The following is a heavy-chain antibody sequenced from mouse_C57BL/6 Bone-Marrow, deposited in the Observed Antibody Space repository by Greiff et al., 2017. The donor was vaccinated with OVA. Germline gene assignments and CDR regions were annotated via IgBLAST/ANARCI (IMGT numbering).Heavy chain of an antibody. CDR3: ARGHGDPYFDY. CDR2: ISSGSSTI. Sequence: EVKLMESGGGLVKPGGSLKLSCAASGFTFSDYGMHWVRQAPEKGLEWVAYISSGSSTIYYADTVKGRFTISRDNAKNTLFLQMTSLRSEDTAMYYCARGHGDPYFDYWGQGTTLTVSS. V-gene: IGHV5-17*01. J-gene: IGHJ2*01. CDR1: GFTFSDYG. D-gene: IGHD3-1*01.